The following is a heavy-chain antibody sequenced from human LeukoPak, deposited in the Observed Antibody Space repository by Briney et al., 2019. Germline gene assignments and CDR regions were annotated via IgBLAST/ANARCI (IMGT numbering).Heavy chain of an antibody. CDR1: GFTFSSYA. CDR3: ARAPEVVAATWDY. V-gene: IGHV3-30*04. J-gene: IGHJ4*02. D-gene: IGHD2-15*01. CDR2: ISYDGSNK. Sequence: GSLRLSCAASGFTFSSYAMHWVRHAPGKGLEWVAVISYDGSNKYYADSVRGRFSISRDNSKNTLYLQMNSLRAEDTAVYYCARAPEVVAATWDYWGQGTLVTVSS.